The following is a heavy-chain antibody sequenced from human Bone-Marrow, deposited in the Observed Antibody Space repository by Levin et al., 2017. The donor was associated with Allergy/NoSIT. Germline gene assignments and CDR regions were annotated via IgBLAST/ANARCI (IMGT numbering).Heavy chain of an antibody. Sequence: KTGESLKISCKASGVAFTGSAINWVRQAPGQGLEWMGGLIPIFQTPNYAQNFRDRVTITADEATGTAYMELRSLRSDDTAVYYCAGGSGRTFGDYDELEYWGQGTLVTVSS. D-gene: IGHD4-17*01. J-gene: IGHJ4*02. V-gene: IGHV1-69*01. CDR1: GVAFTGSA. CDR2: LIPIFQTP. CDR3: AGGSGRTFGDYDELEY.